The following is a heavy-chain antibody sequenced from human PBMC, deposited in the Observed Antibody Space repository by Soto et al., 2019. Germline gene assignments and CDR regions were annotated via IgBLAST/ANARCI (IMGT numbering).Heavy chain of an antibody. J-gene: IGHJ5*02. CDR1: GGSLSSDY. CDR2: IYYSGST. V-gene: IGHV4-59*08. CDR3: ARRNEYCSRTSCYYWFAP. D-gene: IGHD2-2*01. Sequence: PSETLSLTCTVSGGSLSSDYWSWIRQPPGKGLEWIGYIYYSGSTNYNPSLKSRVTISVDTSKNQFSLKLSSVTAADTAVYYCARRNEYCSRTSCYYWFAPSGQRTLVLVSA.